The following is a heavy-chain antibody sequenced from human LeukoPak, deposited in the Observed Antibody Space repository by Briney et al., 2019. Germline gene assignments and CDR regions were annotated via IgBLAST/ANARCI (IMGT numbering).Heavy chain of an antibody. CDR3: ARVRDGYNDAYDI. CDR2: VNPSGDST. Sequence: GASVKVSCKASGYTFSNYNIHWLRQAPGQGLEWMRIVNPSGDSTNYAQNFQGRVTMTGDTSTSTVYMELSSLRSEDTAVYYCARVRDGYNDAYDIWGQGTMVTVTS. J-gene: IGHJ3*02. CDR1: GYTFSNYN. V-gene: IGHV1-46*01. D-gene: IGHD5-24*01.